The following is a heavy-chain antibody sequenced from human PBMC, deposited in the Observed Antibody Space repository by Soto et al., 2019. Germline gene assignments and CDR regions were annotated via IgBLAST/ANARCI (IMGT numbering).Heavy chain of an antibody. CDR3: AREYTYGSNFFDC. J-gene: IGHJ4*02. CDR2: ISHSGST. V-gene: IGHV4-31*03. D-gene: IGHD2-2*02. CDR1: GGSISSAAYY. Sequence: SETLSLTCTVSGGSISSAAYYWSWIRQHPGKGLEWIGYISHSGSTYYNPSLKSRVIISVDTAKNQFSLSLTSVTAADTAVYYCAREYTYGSNFFDCWGQGALVTVSS.